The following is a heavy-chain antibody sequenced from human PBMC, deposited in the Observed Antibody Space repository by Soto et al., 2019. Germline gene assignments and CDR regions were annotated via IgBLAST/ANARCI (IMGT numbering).Heavy chain of an antibody. D-gene: IGHD6-13*01. J-gene: IGHJ4*02. CDR2: ISFDGNKK. V-gene: IGHV3-30-3*01. Sequence: HPGGSLRLSCAASGFTFSDYAMHWVRQAPGKGLEWVAYISFDGNKKYYADSVKGRFTISRDNTKNTLYLQMNSLRVEDTAVYYCARGQISSDWYFGYWGQGTRVTVSS. CDR1: GFTFSDYA. CDR3: ARGQISSDWYFGY.